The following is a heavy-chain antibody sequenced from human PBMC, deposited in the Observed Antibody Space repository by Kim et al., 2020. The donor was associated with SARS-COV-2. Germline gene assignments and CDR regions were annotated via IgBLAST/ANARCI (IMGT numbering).Heavy chain of an antibody. Sequence: GGSLRLSCAASGFTFSNAWMSWVRQAPGKGLEWVGRIKSKTDGGTTDYAAPVKGRFTISRDDSKNTLYLQMNSLKTEDTAVYYCTTDPGDYDTPYYYYGMDVWGQGTTVTVSS. J-gene: IGHJ6*02. V-gene: IGHV3-15*01. D-gene: IGHD4-17*01. CDR2: IKSKTDGGTT. CDR3: TTDPGDYDTPYYYYGMDV. CDR1: GFTFSNAW.